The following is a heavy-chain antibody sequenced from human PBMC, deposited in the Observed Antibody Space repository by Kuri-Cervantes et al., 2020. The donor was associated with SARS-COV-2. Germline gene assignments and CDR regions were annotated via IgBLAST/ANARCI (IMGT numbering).Heavy chain of an antibody. CDR1: GFTFSSYS. D-gene: IGHD3-10*01. J-gene: IGHJ4*02. Sequence: GESLKISCAASGFTFSSYSMNWFRQAPGKGLEWVSSISSSSSYIYYADSVKGRFTISRDNAKNSLYLQMNSLRAEDTAVYYCARDPEGVIGFGYFDYWGQGTLVTVSS. CDR2: ISSSSSYI. V-gene: IGHV3-21*01. CDR3: ARDPEGVIGFGYFDY.